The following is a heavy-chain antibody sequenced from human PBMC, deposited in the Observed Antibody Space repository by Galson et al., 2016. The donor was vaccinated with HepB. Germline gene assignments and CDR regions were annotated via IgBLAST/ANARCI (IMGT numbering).Heavy chain of an antibody. V-gene: IGHV1-3*01. CDR1: GYTFTSYT. J-gene: IGHJ6*02. CDR2: INAGNGNT. D-gene: IGHD3-16*02. Sequence: SVKVSCKASGYTFTSYTIHWVRQAPGQRLEWMGWINAGNGNTHYSQNFLGRLTITRDTSASTAYMELSSLKSEDTALYYCARCKKVFIASNGLDVWGLGTTVTVSS. CDR3: ARCKKVFIASNGLDV.